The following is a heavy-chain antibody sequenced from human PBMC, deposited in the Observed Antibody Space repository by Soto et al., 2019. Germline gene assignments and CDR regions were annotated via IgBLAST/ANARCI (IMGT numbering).Heavy chain of an antibody. CDR3: AKLSTEFSNKATGQHYFGLDL. Sequence: ESLKISCHASGYTFSAFWITWERQMPGKGLEWMSTIDPRDSYSNYGLSFQGHVTISADKSIGSAYLHWSTVEASDTVIYYCAKLSTEFSNKATGQHYFGLDLWGQGTTVTVSS. J-gene: IGHJ6*02. V-gene: IGHV5-10-1*01. CDR1: GYTFSAFW. CDR2: IDPRDSYS. D-gene: IGHD2-2*01.